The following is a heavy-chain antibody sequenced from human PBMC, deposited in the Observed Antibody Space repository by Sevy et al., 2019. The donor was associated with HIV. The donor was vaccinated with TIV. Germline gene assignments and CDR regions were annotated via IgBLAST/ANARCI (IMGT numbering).Heavy chain of an antibody. V-gene: IGHV1-2*02. J-gene: IGHJ4*02. CDR2: INPNSGGT. D-gene: IGHD3-22*01. CDR1: GYTFTGYY. Sequence: ASVKVSCKASGYTFTGYYMHWVRQAPGQGLEWMGWINPNSGGTNYAQKFQGRVTMTRDTSISTAYMELSRLRSDDTAVYYCARDRTGHTYYYDSSGYPLPNDYSGQGTLVTVSS. CDR3: ARDRTGHTYYYDSSGYPLPNDY.